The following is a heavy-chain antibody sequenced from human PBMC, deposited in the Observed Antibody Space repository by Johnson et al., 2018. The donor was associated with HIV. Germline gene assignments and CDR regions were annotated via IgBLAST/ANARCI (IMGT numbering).Heavy chain of an antibody. CDR1: GFTFSNYP. Sequence: VQLVESGGGVVRPGRSLRLSCVVSGFTFSNYPMHWVRQAPGKGLEWVAVISYDGSNKYYADSVKGRFTISRDNSNNTLYLQMNSLRAEDTAVYYCARDVTAGNDAFDNWGQGTMVTVSS. CDR2: ISYDGSNK. D-gene: IGHD1-1*01. J-gene: IGHJ3*02. CDR3: ARDVTAGNDAFDN. V-gene: IGHV3-30*14.